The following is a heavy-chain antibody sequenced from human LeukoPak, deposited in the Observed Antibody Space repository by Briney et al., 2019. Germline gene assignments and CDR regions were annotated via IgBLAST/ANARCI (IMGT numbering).Heavy chain of an antibody. D-gene: IGHD3-10*01. CDR3: ARDSGTTGEVKFDP. CDR2: ISGSGVI. J-gene: IGHJ5*02. Sequence: PSETLSLTCTVSGGPITTYYLSWIRQSAGMGLEWIGRISGSGVITYNPSLKSRVILSLDTSNNHFSLKLISVTAADTAVYYCARDSGTTGEVKFDPWGQGRLVTVSS. CDR1: GGPITTYY. V-gene: IGHV4-4*07.